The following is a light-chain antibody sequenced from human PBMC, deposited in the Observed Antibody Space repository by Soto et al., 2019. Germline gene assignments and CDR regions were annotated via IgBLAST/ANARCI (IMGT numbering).Light chain of an antibody. CDR3: QQYGSSPLT. V-gene: IGKV3-20*01. Sequence: EIVLTQSPATLSVSPGERATLSCRASQSVSSNLAWYQQKHGQAPRLLIYGASSRAIGIPDRFSGSGSGTDFTLTISRLEPEDFAVYYCQQYGSSPLTFGQGTKVDIK. CDR1: QSVSSN. J-gene: IGKJ1*01. CDR2: GAS.